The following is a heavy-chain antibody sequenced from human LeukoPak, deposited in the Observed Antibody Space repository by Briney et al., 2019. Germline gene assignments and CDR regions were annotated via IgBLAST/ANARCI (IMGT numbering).Heavy chain of an antibody. CDR1: GGSFSGYY. V-gene: IGHV4-59*01. Sequence: SSETLSLTCAVYGGSFSGYYWSWIRQPPGKGLEWIGYIYYSGSTNYSPSLKSRVTISVDTSKNQFSLKVSFVTAADTAVYYCARDRSSSHHYYYGMDVWGQGTTVTVS. CDR3: ARDRSSSHHYYYGMDV. J-gene: IGHJ6*02. CDR2: IYYSGST. D-gene: IGHD6-13*01.